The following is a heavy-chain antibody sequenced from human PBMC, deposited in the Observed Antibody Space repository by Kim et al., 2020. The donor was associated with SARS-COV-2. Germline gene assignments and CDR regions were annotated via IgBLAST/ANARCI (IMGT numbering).Heavy chain of an antibody. CDR1: GFTFSSYA. J-gene: IGHJ6*02. CDR2: ISGSGSST. CDR3: ATSNAGDYSAIEASNYYYGMDV. V-gene: IGHV3-23*01. Sequence: GGSLRLSCAASGFTFSSYAMNWVRQAPGKGLEWVSAISGSGSSTYYADSVKGRFTISRDNSKNTLYLQMNSLRAEDTAVHYCATSNAGDYSAIEASNYYYGMDVWGQGTTVTVSS. D-gene: IGHD5-12*01.